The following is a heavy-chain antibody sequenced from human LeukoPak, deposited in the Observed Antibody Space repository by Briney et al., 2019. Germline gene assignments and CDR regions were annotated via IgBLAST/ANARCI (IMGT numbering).Heavy chain of an antibody. J-gene: IGHJ4*02. CDR3: ARVQRGIAVALDY. CDR1: GFTFSSYE. D-gene: IGHD6-19*01. V-gene: IGHV3-48*03. Sequence: GGSLRLSCAASGFTFSSYEMNWVRQAPGKGLEWVPYISTTGSSIYYADSVKGRFTISRDNVKNLLYLQMNSLRAEDTAVYYCARVQRGIAVALDYWGQGTLATVSS. CDR2: ISTTGSSI.